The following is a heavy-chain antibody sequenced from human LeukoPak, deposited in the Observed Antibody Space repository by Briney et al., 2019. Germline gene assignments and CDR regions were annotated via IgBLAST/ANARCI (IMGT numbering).Heavy chain of an antibody. CDR1: GFSFNNYA. CDR2: ISGSGDST. V-gene: IGHV3-23*01. CDR3: ARDGLLGYFDY. Sequence: GGSLRLSCAGSGFSFNNYALAWVRQAPGKGLEWVSSISGSGDSTYHADSVKGLFTISRDNSANTLYLQMNSLRAEDTAVYYCARDGLLGYFDYWGQGTLVTVSS. D-gene: IGHD3/OR15-3a*01. J-gene: IGHJ4*02.